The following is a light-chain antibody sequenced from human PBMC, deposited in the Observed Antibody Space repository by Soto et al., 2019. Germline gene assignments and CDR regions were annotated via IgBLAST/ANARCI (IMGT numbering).Light chain of an antibody. Sequence: EIVLTQSPGTLSLSPGERATLSCRASQSISVTYLAWYQQKPGQAPRLLIYTTSIRATGIPDRFSGSGSGPDFTRTISRLEPEDFAVYYCHNYGIAPPCTFGQGTKVEIK. CDR3: HNYGIAPPCT. J-gene: IGKJ1*01. V-gene: IGKV3-20*01. CDR1: QSISVTY. CDR2: TTS.